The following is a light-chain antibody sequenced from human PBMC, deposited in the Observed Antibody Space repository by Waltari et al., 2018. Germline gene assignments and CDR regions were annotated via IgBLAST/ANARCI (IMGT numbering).Light chain of an antibody. J-gene: IGKJ4*01. Sequence: DIQMTQSPSSLSASVGDRVTITCRAIQTISIYLNWYQQKPGKAPKLLHYAASSLQSGVPSRLSGSGSGTDFTLTISSLQPEDFATYYCQQSYSTPLTFGGGTKVEIK. CDR3: QQSYSTPLT. CDR1: QTISIY. V-gene: IGKV1-39*01. CDR2: AAS.